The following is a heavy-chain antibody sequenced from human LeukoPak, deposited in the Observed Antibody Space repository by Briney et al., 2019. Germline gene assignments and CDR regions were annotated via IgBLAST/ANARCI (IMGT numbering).Heavy chain of an antibody. V-gene: IGHV1-69*05. CDR2: IIPIFGTA. Sequence: SVKVSCKASGGTFSSYAISWVRQAPGQGLEWMGGIIPIFGTANYAQKFQGRVTITTDESTSTAYMELSSLRSEDTAVYYCARDRDSAATRAFDIWGQGTMVTVSS. D-gene: IGHD2-15*01. CDR3: ARDRDSAATRAFDI. J-gene: IGHJ3*02. CDR1: GGTFSSYA.